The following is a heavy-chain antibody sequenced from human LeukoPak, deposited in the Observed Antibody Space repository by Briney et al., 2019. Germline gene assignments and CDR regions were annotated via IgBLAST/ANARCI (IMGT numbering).Heavy chain of an antibody. V-gene: IGHV3-48*03. CDR1: GFIFSTYE. Sequence: GGSLRLSCAASGFIFSTYEMNWVRQAPGKGLEWVSYISSSGSTIYYADSVKGRFTISRDNAKNSLYLQMNSLRAEDTAVYYCARVLPEPHSSGWIHWGQGTLVTVSS. D-gene: IGHD6-19*01. J-gene: IGHJ4*02. CDR3: ARVLPEPHSSGWIH. CDR2: ISSSGSTI.